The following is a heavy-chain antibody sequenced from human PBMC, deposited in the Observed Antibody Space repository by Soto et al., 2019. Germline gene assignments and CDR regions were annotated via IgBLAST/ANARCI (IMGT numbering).Heavy chain of an antibody. Sequence: QVQLQESGPGLVKPSQTRSLTCTVSGASIGSGGYYWTWIRQHPGKGMEWIGYIYYSGSTYYTPSLKSRVTISVDPSKNQFSLKLSSVTAADTAVYYSARTLDPWGQGTLVTVTS. CDR2: IYYSGST. CDR3: ARTLDP. V-gene: IGHV4-31*03. J-gene: IGHJ5*02. CDR1: GASIGSGGYY.